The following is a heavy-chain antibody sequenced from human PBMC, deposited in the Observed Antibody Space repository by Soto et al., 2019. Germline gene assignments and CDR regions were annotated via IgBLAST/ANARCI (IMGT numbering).Heavy chain of an antibody. CDR1: GGSFSGYY. D-gene: IGHD3-22*01. V-gene: IGHV4-34*01. J-gene: IGHJ4*02. Sequence: PSETLSLTCAVYGGSFSGYYWSWIRQPPGKGLEWIGEINHSGSTNYNPSLKSRVTISVDTSKNQFSLKLSSVTAADTAVYYCARGILSNYYDSSGYRSPFFDYWGQGTLVTVSS. CDR3: ARGILSNYYDSSGYRSPFFDY. CDR2: INHSGST.